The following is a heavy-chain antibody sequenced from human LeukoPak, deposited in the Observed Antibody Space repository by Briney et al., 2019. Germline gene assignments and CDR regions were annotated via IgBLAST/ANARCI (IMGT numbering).Heavy chain of an antibody. CDR1: GYTFTGYY. J-gene: IGHJ4*02. D-gene: IGHD3-10*01. Sequence: GASVNVSCKASGYTFTGYYMHWVRQAPGQGLEWMGWINPNSGGTNYAQKFQGRVTMTRDTSISTAYMELSRLRSDDTAVYYCARDLVGYYGSGSYPSDYWGQGTLVTVSS. V-gene: IGHV1-2*02. CDR2: INPNSGGT. CDR3: ARDLVGYYGSGSYPSDY.